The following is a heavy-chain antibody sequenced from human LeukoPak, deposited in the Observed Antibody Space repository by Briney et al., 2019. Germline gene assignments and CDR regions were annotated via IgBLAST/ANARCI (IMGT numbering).Heavy chain of an antibody. CDR2: INHSGST. D-gene: IGHD3-22*01. CDR3: ARGEKWLLRGAFDI. J-gene: IGHJ3*02. V-gene: IGHV4-34*01. CDR1: GGSFSGYY. Sequence: PSETLSLTCAVYGGSFSGYYWSWIRQPPGKGLEWIGEINHSGSTNYNPSLKSRVIISVDTSKNQFSLKLSSVTAADTAVYYCARGEKWLLRGAFDIWGQGTMVTVSS.